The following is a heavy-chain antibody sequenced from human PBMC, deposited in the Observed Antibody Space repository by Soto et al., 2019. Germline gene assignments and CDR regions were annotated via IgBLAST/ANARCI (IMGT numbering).Heavy chain of an antibody. CDR2: ISGSGGIT. Sequence: GGSLRLSCAASGFTFSSYAMNWVRQAPGKGLEWVSVISGSGGITYFADSVKGRFTISRDNSKNTLYLQMNSLRAEDTAVYYCAKRQGTGWGTLDYWGQGTLVTVSS. CDR1: GFTFSSYA. J-gene: IGHJ4*02. CDR3: AKRQGTGWGTLDY. V-gene: IGHV3-23*01. D-gene: IGHD6-19*01.